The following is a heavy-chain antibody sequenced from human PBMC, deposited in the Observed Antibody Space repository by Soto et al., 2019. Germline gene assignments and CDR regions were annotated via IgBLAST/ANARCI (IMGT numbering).Heavy chain of an antibody. Sequence: ASVKVSCKASGGTFSSYAISWVRQAPGQGLEWMGGIIPIFGTANYAQKFQGRVTITADESTSTAYMELSSLRSEDTAVYYCARGNPRIAVAVYYFDYWGQGTLVTVSS. V-gene: IGHV1-69*13. CDR2: IIPIFGTA. D-gene: IGHD6-19*01. J-gene: IGHJ4*02. CDR3: ARGNPRIAVAVYYFDY. CDR1: GGTFSSYA.